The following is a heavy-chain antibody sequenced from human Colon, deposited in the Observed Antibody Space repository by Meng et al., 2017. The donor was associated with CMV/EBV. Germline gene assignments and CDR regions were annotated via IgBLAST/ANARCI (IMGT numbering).Heavy chain of an antibody. Sequence: GGSLRLSCVDSGFTFNSSWMSWVRQAPGKGREWVANIQQDGSEKYYVDSVKGRFTISRDNAKNTLYLQMNSLRAEDTALYYCARDWGRSHSAYWGQGTLVTVSS. CDR3: ARDWGRSHSAY. CDR1: GFTFNSSW. J-gene: IGHJ4*02. V-gene: IGHV3-7*01. CDR2: IQQDGSEK. D-gene: IGHD3-16*01.